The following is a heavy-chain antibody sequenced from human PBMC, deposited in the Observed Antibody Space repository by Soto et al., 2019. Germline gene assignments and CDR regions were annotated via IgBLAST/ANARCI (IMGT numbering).Heavy chain of an antibody. CDR3: ARAPITMVRGVTLSFFDY. D-gene: IGHD3-10*01. J-gene: IGHJ4*02. CDR1: GGTFSSYA. V-gene: IGHV1-69*13. Sequence: GASVKVSCKASGGTFSSYAISWVRQAPGQGLEWMGGIIPIFGTANYAQKFQGRVTITADESTSTAYMELSSLRSEDTAVYYCARAPITMVRGVTLSFFDYWGQGTLVTVSS. CDR2: IIPIFGTA.